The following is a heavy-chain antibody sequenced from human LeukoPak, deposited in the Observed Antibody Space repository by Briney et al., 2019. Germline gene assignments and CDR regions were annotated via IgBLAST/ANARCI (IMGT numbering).Heavy chain of an antibody. CDR2: VYGTGNT. D-gene: IGHD3-10*01. J-gene: IGHJ4*02. CDR1: GDSISRHLYF. CDR3: ARLHGDYASGTPPFDM. V-gene: IGHV4-31*03. Sequence: SETLSLTCPVPGDSISRHLYFWGWIRHHPGKGLEWIGYVYGTGNTYLNPSLKSRVSMSLDSSQNHFSLRLTSVTAADTAVYYCARLHGDYASGTPPFDMWGQGTLVTVSS.